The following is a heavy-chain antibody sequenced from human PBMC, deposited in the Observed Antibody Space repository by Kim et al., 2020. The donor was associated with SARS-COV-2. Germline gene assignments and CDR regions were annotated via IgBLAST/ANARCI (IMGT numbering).Heavy chain of an antibody. J-gene: IGHJ4*02. CDR2: ITSKAYGGTI. V-gene: IGHV3-49*03. D-gene: IGHD3-22*01. CDR3: ARGHTMIPF. CDR1: GFPFGDSA. Sequence: GGSLRLSCEGSGFPFGDSAMSWFRQAPGKGLEWVGFITSKAYGGTIEYAASVKGRFTISRDDYRNIAFLQMNSLKTEDTAVYYCARGHTMIPFWGQGTLV.